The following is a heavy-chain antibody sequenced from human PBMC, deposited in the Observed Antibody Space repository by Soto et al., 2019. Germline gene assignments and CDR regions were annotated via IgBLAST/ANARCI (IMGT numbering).Heavy chain of an antibody. Sequence: SETLSLTCTVSGGSISSGGYYWSWIRQHPGKCLEWIGYIYYSGSTYYNPSLKSRVIISVDTSKNQFSLKLSFLTSADTAVYYCARDRLWGFDYWGQGTLVTVSS. J-gene: IGHJ4*02. V-gene: IGHV4-31*03. CDR3: ARDRLWGFDY. CDR1: GGSISSGGYY. CDR2: IYYSGST. D-gene: IGHD3-16*01.